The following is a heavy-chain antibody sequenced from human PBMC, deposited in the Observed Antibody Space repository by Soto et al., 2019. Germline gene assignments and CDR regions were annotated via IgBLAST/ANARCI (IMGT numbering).Heavy chain of an antibody. D-gene: IGHD2-15*01. J-gene: IGHJ6*02. CDR2: ISYDGSNN. CDR3: ARMASFYCSGGSCYPTYGMYV. Sequence: QVQLVESGGGVVQPGRSLRLSCAASGFTFSSYAMHWVRQAPGKGLEWVAVISYDGSNNYYADSVKGRFTISRDNSKNTLYLQMNSLRAEDTAVYYCARMASFYCSGGSCYPTYGMYVWGQGTTVTVSS. CDR1: GFTFSSYA. V-gene: IGHV3-30-3*01.